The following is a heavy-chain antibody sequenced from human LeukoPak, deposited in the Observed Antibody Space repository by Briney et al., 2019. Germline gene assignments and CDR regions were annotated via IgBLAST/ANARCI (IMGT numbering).Heavy chain of an antibody. Sequence: ASVKVSCKASGYIFTSYGISWVRQAPGQGLEWMGWISAYNDNTNYAQKFQGRVTVTTDTATNTAYMGLRNLTSDDTAVYYCARDGMQLWLRGYFDLWGRGTLVTVSS. D-gene: IGHD5-18*01. J-gene: IGHJ2*01. V-gene: IGHV1-18*01. CDR1: GYIFTSYG. CDR2: ISAYNDNT. CDR3: ARDGMQLWLRGYFDL.